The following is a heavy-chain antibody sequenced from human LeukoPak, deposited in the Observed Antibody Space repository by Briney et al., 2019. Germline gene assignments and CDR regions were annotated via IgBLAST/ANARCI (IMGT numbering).Heavy chain of an antibody. D-gene: IGHD2-15*01. Sequence: GRSLRLSCAASGFTFSSYAMSWVRQAPGKGLECISGFSGSGGSTYYADSVKGRFTISRDNSKNTLYLQMNSLRAEDTAIYYCAKNGDRGAYCTGGTCYPYFYYYMDVWGKGTTVTI. J-gene: IGHJ6*03. V-gene: IGHV3-23*01. CDR1: GFTFSSYA. CDR2: FSGSGGST. CDR3: AKNGDRGAYCTGGTCYPYFYYYMDV.